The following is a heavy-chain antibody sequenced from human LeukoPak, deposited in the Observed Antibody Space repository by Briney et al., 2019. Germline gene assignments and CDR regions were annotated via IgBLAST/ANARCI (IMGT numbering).Heavy chain of an antibody. CDR2: ISPYNGNT. Sequence: GASVKVSCKASGYTFTSYGISWVRQAPGQGLEWMGSISPYNGNTNYAKRLQGRVIMTTDTSTRTAYMELRSLRSDDTAVFYCARDQYDYVWGSYRPYFDYWGQGTLVTVSS. D-gene: IGHD3-16*02. CDR3: ARDQYDYVWGSYRPYFDY. J-gene: IGHJ4*02. V-gene: IGHV1-18*04. CDR1: GYTFTSYG.